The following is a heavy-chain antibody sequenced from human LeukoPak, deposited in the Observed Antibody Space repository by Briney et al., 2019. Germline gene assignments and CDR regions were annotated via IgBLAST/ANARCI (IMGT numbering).Heavy chain of an antibody. Sequence: ASVKVSCKVSGYTLTELSMHWVRQAPGKGLEWMGGFDPEDGEAIYAQKFQGRVTMTEDTSTDTAYMELSNLRSEDTAVYYCARSGDSSSWQSLDYWGQGTLVTVSS. CDR3: ARSGDSSSWQSLDY. D-gene: IGHD6-13*01. CDR1: GYTLTELS. J-gene: IGHJ4*02. V-gene: IGHV1-24*01. CDR2: FDPEDGEA.